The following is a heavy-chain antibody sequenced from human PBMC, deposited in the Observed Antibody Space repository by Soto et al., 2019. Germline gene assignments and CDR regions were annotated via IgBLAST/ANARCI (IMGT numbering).Heavy chain of an antibody. Sequence: GGSLRLSCVTSGFTFTKYSMNWVRQAPGKGLEWVSYISYSGATIYYADSVKGRFTISRDNVDDSLSLHMNNLRGDDTAIYYCVKIRKNYRAEYFQDWGQGTLVTDSS. D-gene: IGHD1-7*01. V-gene: IGHV3-48*01. J-gene: IGHJ1*01. CDR1: GFTFTKYS. CDR2: ISYSGATI. CDR3: VKIRKNYRAEYFQD.